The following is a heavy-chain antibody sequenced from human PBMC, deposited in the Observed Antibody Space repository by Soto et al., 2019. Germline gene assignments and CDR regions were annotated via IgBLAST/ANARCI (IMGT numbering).Heavy chain of an antibody. CDR1: GYTFTNFG. D-gene: IGHD3-16*01. J-gene: IGHJ4*02. V-gene: IGHV1-18*03. Sequence: QVQLVQSGAEVKKPGASVKVSCKASGYTFTNFGISWVRQAPGQGLEWMGWISAYNGNTNYAQNFQGRVTMTTETSTRTAYMALRSLRCDDMAEDYFARGGTPMDYWGQGPLVTVSS. CDR2: ISAYNGNT. CDR3: ARGGTPMDY.